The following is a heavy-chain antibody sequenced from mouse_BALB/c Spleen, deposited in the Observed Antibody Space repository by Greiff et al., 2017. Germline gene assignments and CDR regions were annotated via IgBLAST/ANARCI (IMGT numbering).Heavy chain of an antibody. D-gene: IGHD1-1*01. CDR3: TINYGYAMDY. V-gene: IGHV1S29*02. J-gene: IGHJ4*01. CDR1: GYTFTDYN. CDR2: IYPYNGGT. Sequence: VQLKQSGPELVKPGASVKISCKASGYTFTDYNMHWVKQSHGKSLEWIGYIYPYNGGTGYNQKFKSKATLTVDNSSSTAYMELRSLTSEDSAVYYCTINYGYAMDYWGQGTSVTVSS.